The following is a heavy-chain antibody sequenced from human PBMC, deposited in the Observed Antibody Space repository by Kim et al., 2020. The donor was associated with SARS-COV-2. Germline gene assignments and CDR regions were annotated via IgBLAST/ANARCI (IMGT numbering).Heavy chain of an antibody. Sequence: ADSVKGRFTISRDNSKNTLYLQMNSLRAEDTAVYYCAKDWYSSGPGTFDIWGQGTMVTVSS. CDR3: AKDWYSSGPGTFDI. V-gene: IGHV3-23*01. J-gene: IGHJ3*02. D-gene: IGHD6-19*01.